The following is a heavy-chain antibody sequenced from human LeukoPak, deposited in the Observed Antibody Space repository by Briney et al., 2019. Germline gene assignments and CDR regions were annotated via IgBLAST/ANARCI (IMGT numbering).Heavy chain of an antibody. Sequence: GESLKISCKGSGYNFASYWIGWVRQMPGKGLEWMGIVYPGDSDTRYSPSFQGQVTISADKSISTAYLQWSSLKASDTAMYYCARQTYDSNGYYYEDYWGQGTLVTVSS. V-gene: IGHV5-51*01. CDR2: VYPGDSDT. J-gene: IGHJ4*02. CDR3: ARQTYDSNGYYYEDY. D-gene: IGHD3-22*01. CDR1: GYNFASYW.